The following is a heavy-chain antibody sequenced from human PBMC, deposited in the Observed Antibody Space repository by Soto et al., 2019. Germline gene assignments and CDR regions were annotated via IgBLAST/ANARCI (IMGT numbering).Heavy chain of an antibody. CDR2: IYYSGST. J-gene: IGHJ3*02. Sequence: SETLSLTCTVSGGSISSYYWSWIRQPPGKGLEWIGYIYYSGSTNYNPSLKSRVTISVDTSKNQFSLKLSTVTAAETAVYYCASLDYDILTGYYDAFDIWGQGTMVTLSS. V-gene: IGHV4-59*01. D-gene: IGHD3-9*01. CDR1: GGSISSYY. CDR3: ASLDYDILTGYYDAFDI.